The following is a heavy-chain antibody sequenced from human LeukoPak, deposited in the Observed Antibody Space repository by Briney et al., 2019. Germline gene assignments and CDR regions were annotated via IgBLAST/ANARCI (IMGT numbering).Heavy chain of an antibody. D-gene: IGHD1-26*01. V-gene: IGHV3-11*04. CDR2: ISTSGSTI. CDR3: ARGYSGSLSFAFDI. CDR1: GFTFSDYY. J-gene: IGHJ3*02. Sequence: PGGSLRLSCAASGFTFSDYYMSWIRQAPGKGLEWVSYISTSGSTIYYADSVKGRFTISRDNAKNSLYLQMNSLRAEDTAVYYCARGYSGSLSFAFDIWGQGTMVTVSS.